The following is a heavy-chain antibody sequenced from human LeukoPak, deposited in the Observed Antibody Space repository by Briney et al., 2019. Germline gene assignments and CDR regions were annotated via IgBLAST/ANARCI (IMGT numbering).Heavy chain of an antibody. D-gene: IGHD5-24*01. CDR2: IYCSGST. Sequence: SETLSLTCTVSGGSISSGGYYWSWIRQHPGKGLEWIGYIYCSGSTYYNPSLKSRVTISVDTSKNQFSLKLSSVTAADTAVYYCARAEMATITPGNWFDPWGQGTLVTVSS. CDR1: GGSISSGGYY. J-gene: IGHJ5*02. V-gene: IGHV4-31*03. CDR3: ARAEMATITPGNWFDP.